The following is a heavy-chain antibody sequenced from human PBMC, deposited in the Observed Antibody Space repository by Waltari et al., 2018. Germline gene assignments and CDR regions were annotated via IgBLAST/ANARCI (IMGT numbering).Heavy chain of an antibody. CDR1: GFTFSTYS. CDR3: ARDWWELLYYFDY. V-gene: IGHV3-21*01. D-gene: IGHD1-26*01. Sequence: EVQLVESGGGLVKPGGSLRPSCAASGFTFSTYSMNWVRQAPGKGLEWVSSISSSSSYIYYADSVKGRFTISRDNAKNSLYLQMNSLRAEDTAVYYCARDWWELLYYFDYWGQGTLVTVSS. J-gene: IGHJ4*02. CDR2: ISSSSSYI.